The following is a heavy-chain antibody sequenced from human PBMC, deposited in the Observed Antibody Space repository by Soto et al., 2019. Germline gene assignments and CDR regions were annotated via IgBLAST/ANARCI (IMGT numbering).Heavy chain of an antibody. CDR2: ISGSGGST. CDR1: GFTFSSYA. V-gene: IGHV3-23*01. D-gene: IGHD3-22*01. J-gene: IGHJ4*02. CDR3: SFPDDSSGFDY. Sequence: GGSLRLSCAASGFTFSSYAMNWVRQAPGKGLEWVSSISGSGGSTYYADSVKGRFTISRDNSKNTLFLQMNSLRAEDTAVYYCSFPDDSSGFDYWGQGTLVTVPQ.